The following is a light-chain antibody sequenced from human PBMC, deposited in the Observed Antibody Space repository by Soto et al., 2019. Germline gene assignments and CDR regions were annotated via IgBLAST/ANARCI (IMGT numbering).Light chain of an antibody. V-gene: IGLV2-8*01. CDR2: EVS. Sequence: QSVLTQPPSASGSPGQSVTICCTGTSNDVGGYNYVSWYQQHPGKAPKVMIFEVSKRPSGVPDRFSGSKSGNTASLTVSGLQAEDEADYYCSSYAGFNVVFGGGTQLTVL. CDR3: SSYAGFNVV. J-gene: IGLJ2*01. CDR1: SNDVGGYNY.